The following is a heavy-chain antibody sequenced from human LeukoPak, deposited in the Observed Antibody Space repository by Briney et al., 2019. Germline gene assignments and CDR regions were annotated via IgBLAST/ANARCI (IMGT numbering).Heavy chain of an antibody. D-gene: IGHD6-13*01. V-gene: IGHV3-7*01. CDR2: IKYDGSEK. CDR3: ARDIAPDGLFFDY. CDR1: GFTLSSYW. J-gene: IGHJ4*02. Sequence: GGSLRLSCAASGFTLSSYWMSWVRQAPGKGLEWVANIKYDGSEKDYVDSVKGRFTISRDNAKNSLYLQMNSLRAEDTAVYYCARDIAPDGLFFDYWGQGTLVTVSS.